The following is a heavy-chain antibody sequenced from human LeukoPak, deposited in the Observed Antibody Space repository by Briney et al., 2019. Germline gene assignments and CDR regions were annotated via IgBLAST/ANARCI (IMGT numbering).Heavy chain of an antibody. CDR1: GYTFTSYY. Sequence: ASVKVSCKASGYTFTSYYIHWVRQAPGQGLEWMGIINPSGGSTSYGQKFQGRVTMARDMSTSTVYMELSSLRSEDTAVYYCARSVVMVGGTRWFDPWGQGTLVTVSS. D-gene: IGHD2-15*01. CDR2: INPSGGST. V-gene: IGHV1-46*01. CDR3: ARSVVMVGGTRWFDP. J-gene: IGHJ5*02.